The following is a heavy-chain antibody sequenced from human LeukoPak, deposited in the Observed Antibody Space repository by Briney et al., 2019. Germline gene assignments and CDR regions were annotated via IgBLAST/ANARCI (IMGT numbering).Heavy chain of an antibody. Sequence: GGSLRPSCVGSGFTFNDYWIHWVRQAPGKGLEWVSAISWNSGTINYADSVKGRFTISRDNAKNSLYLHMRSLRAEDTALYYCLKVGAVLPDAFDVWGQGTMVTVSS. CDR3: LKVGAVLPDAFDV. J-gene: IGHJ3*01. CDR2: ISWNSGTI. CDR1: GFTFNDYW. D-gene: IGHD3-16*01. V-gene: IGHV3-9*01.